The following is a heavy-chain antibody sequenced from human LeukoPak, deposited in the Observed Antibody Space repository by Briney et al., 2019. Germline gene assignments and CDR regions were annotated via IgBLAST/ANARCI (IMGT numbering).Heavy chain of an antibody. V-gene: IGHV3-30*18. CDR2: ISYDGSNK. CDR3: AKDWNYDRYFDY. CDR1: GFTFSSYG. J-gene: IGHJ4*02. D-gene: IGHD3-22*01. Sequence: GGSLRLSCAASGFTFSSYGMHWVRQAPGKGLEWVAVISYDGSNKYYADSVKGRFTISRDNSKNTLYLQMNGLRAEDTAVYYCAKDWNYDRYFDYWGQGTLVTVSS.